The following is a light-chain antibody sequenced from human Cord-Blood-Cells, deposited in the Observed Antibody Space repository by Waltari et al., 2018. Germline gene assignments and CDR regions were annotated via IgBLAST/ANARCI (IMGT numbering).Light chain of an antibody. CDR1: RSHIGAGSD. CDR2: GNS. Sequence: SVLTQPPSVSGAPGQRGTISCTGSRSHIGAGSDVHWYQQLPGTAPKLLIYGNSNRPSGVPDRFSGSKSGTSASLAITGLQAEDEADYYCQSYDSSLSGSVFGGGTKLTVL. CDR3: QSYDSSLSGSV. V-gene: IGLV1-40*01. J-gene: IGLJ2*01.